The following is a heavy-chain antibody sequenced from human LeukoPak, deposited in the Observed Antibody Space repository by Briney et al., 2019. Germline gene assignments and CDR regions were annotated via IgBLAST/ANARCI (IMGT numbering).Heavy chain of an antibody. J-gene: IGHJ1*01. CDR3: ERAGYSSSWSEYFQH. Sequence: ASVNVSSEASGYTFTSYGISCGRQAPGQGREGRGWISAYNGNTNYAQNLPGGVPMTTDTSTSKAYMALRSLRSDDTAVYYCERAGYSSSWSEYFQHWGQGTLVTVSS. CDR2: ISAYNGNT. CDR1: GYTFTSYG. D-gene: IGHD6-13*01. V-gene: IGHV1-18*01.